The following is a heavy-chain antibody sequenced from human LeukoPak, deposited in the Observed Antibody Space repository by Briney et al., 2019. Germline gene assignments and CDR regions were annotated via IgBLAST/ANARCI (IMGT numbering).Heavy chain of an antibody. D-gene: IGHD6-19*01. CDR1: GGSISSYH. J-gene: IGHJ6*02. V-gene: IGHV4-59*08. CDR3: AGYSSGWYRTDYYYYGMDV. Sequence: SETLSLTCTVSGGSISSYHWSWIRQPPGKGLEWIGYIYYSGSTNYNPSLKSRVTISVDTSKNQFSLKLSSVTAADTAVYYCAGYSSGWYRTDYYYYGMDVWGQGTTVTVSS. CDR2: IYYSGST.